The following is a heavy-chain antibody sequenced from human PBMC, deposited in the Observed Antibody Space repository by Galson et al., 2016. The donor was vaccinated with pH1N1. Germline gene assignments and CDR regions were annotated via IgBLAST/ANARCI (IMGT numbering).Heavy chain of an antibody. Sequence: SVKVSCKASGYTFTDYYIHWVRQAPGQGLEWMGRINPNSGATNYAQKFQGRVTMTRDTSISTAYMELSSLRSDDTAFYCCAKASDLSAYDLDYFDYWGQGTLVTVSS. CDR2: INPNSGAT. J-gene: IGHJ4*02. D-gene: IGHD5-12*01. V-gene: IGHV1-2*06. CDR3: AKASDLSAYDLDYFDY. CDR1: GYTFTDYY.